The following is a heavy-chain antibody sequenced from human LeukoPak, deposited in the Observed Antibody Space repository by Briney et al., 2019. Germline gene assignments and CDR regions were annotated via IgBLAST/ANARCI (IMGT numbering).Heavy chain of an antibody. D-gene: IGHD5-18*01. CDR1: GFTFSSYA. CDR3: AKVGWGYSYGSGGN. J-gene: IGHJ4*02. V-gene: IGHV3-23*01. CDR2: ISGSGGST. Sequence: GGSLRLSCAASGFTFSSYAMSWVRQAPGKGLEWVSAISGSGGSTYYADSVKGRSTISRDNSKNTLYLQMNSLRAEDTAVYYCAKVGWGYSYGSGGNWGQGTLVTVSS.